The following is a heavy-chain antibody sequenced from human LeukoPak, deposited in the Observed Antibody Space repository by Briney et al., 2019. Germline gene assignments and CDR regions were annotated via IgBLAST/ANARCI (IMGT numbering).Heavy chain of an antibody. CDR1: GASISSSDYY. CDR2: IYYNGNT. D-gene: IGHD3-22*01. V-gene: IGHV4-39*01. Sequence: SETLSLTCTVSGASISSSDYYWGWIRQPPGKGLEHIGSIYYNGNTYYSPSLKSRVTISTDTSKNQFSLKLSSVTAADTALYYRARYNYYQSRLWGQGTMVTVSS. CDR3: ARYNYYQSRL. J-gene: IGHJ3*01.